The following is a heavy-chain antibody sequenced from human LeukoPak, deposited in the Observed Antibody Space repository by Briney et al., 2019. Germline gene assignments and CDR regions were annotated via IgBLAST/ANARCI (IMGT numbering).Heavy chain of an antibody. CDR1: GGSISSSSYY. CDR2: IYYSGST. CDR3: ARDLKGYYYDSSGYYQVDAFDI. J-gene: IGHJ3*02. D-gene: IGHD3-22*01. Sequence: SETLSLTCTVSGGSISSSSYYWGWVRQPPGKGLEWIGSIYYSGSTYYNPSLKSRVTISVDTSKNQFSLKLSSVTAADTAVYYCARDLKGYYYDSSGYYQVDAFDIWGQGTMVTVSS. V-gene: IGHV4-39*07.